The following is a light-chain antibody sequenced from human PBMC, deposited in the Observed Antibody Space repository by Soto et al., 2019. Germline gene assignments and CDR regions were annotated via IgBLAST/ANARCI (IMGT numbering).Light chain of an antibody. CDR2: AVS. V-gene: IGLV2-8*01. Sequence: QSALAQPPSASGSPGQSVTITCTGTNSDVGTYNYVSWYQHHPGKAPKFLIYAVSRRPFGVPDRFSGSKSGNTASLTVSGLQAEDEADYYCSSHAGSNNLVFGGGTKLTVL. CDR3: SSHAGSNNLV. CDR1: NSDVGTYNY. J-gene: IGLJ3*02.